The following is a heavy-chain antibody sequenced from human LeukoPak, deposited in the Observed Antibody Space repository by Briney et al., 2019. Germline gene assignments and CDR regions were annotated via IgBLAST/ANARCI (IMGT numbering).Heavy chain of an antibody. J-gene: IGHJ4*02. CDR2: INGDGSST. V-gene: IGHV3-74*01. Sequence: GGSLRLSCVASLFTFRSYWMHWVRPAPRRGLVWVSRINGDGSSTSYADCVKGRFTISRDKAKHTLYLQMNSLRAEDTAVYYCARDDVGYSYGSPDYWGQGTLVTVSS. CDR1: LFTFRSYW. D-gene: IGHD5-18*01. CDR3: ARDDVGYSYGSPDY.